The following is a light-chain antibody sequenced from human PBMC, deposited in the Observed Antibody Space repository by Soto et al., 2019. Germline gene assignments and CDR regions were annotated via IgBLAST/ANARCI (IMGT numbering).Light chain of an antibody. Sequence: QSALTQPRSVSGSPGQSVTISCTGTSNVVGGYNFVSWYEQHPGKVPKLFIYDVSRRPSGVPDRFSGSKSGNTASLTISGLQAEDEADYYCSSYAGSYTLVFGGGTQLTVL. CDR1: SNVVGGYNF. V-gene: IGLV2-11*01. CDR3: SSYAGSYTLV. CDR2: DVS. J-gene: IGLJ2*01.